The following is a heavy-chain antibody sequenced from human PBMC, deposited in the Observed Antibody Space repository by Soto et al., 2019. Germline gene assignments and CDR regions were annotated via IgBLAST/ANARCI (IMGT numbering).Heavy chain of an antibody. CDR3: ARGLYPGDK. Sequence: QVRLVQSGAEVKKPGASVKVSCKASGYIFTNYYIHSVRQAPGQGLEWMAIINPNGGSTNWAQEFQGRITLTRDASTITVCMDLSSLTSEDRARYYFARGLYPGDKWGQGNLVTVSS. CDR1: GYIFTNYY. V-gene: IGHV1-46*03. CDR2: INPNGGST. J-gene: IGHJ4*02. D-gene: IGHD1-26*01.